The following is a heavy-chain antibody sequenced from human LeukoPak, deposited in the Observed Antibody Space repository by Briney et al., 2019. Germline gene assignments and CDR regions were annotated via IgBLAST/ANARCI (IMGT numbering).Heavy chain of an antibody. CDR3: ARGPILPRYCSSGSCYPLDY. Sequence: PSETLSLTCAVYGGSFSGYYWSWIRQPPGKGLEWIGEINHSGSTNYNPSLKSRVTISLDTSKNQFSLKLSSVTAADTAVYYCARGPILPRYCSSGSCYPLDYWGQGTLVTVSS. V-gene: IGHV4-34*01. D-gene: IGHD2-15*01. CDR1: GGSFSGYY. J-gene: IGHJ4*02. CDR2: INHSGST.